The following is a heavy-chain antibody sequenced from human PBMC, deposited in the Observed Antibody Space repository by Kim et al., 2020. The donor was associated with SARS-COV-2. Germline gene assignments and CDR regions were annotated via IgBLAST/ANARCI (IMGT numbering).Heavy chain of an antibody. CDR1: GGTFSSYA. CDR2: IIPIFGTA. V-gene: IGHV1-69*13. J-gene: IGHJ5*02. D-gene: IGHD5-12*01. Sequence: SVKVSCKASGGTFSSYAISWVRQAPGQGLEWMGGIIPIFGTANYAQKFQGRVTITADESTSTAYMELSSLRSEDTAVYYCARDPGGGNAFDPWGQGTLVTVSS. CDR3: ARDPGGGNAFDP.